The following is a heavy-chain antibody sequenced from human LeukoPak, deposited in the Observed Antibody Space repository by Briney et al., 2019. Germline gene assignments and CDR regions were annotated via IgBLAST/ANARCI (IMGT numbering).Heavy chain of an antibody. V-gene: IGHV1-18*04. CDR2: ISAYNGNT. Sequence: ASVKVSCRASGYTFTGYGFSWVRQAPGQGLEWMGWISAYNGNTNYAQKLQGRVTMTADTSTSTAYMELRSLRSDDTAVYYRATSEFENYGMDVWGKGTTVTVSS. J-gene: IGHJ6*04. CDR1: GYTFTGYG. CDR3: ATSEFENYGMDV. D-gene: IGHD3-10*01.